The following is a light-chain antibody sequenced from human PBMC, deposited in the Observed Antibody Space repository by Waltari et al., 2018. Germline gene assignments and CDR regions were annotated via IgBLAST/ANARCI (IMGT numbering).Light chain of an antibody. Sequence: QSALTQPASVSGSPGQSITIPCTGTSSDVGGYNYVSWYQQHQGKAPKLMIYDVSTRPSGVSNRFSGSKSGNTASLTISGLQAEDEADYYCSSYTSSSTPVFGGGTKLTVL. CDR1: SSDVGGYNY. CDR2: DVS. J-gene: IGLJ3*02. CDR3: SSYTSSSTPV. V-gene: IGLV2-14*03.